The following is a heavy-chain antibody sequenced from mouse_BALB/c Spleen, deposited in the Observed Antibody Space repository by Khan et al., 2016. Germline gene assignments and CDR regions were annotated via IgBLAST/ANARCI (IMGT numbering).Heavy chain of an antibody. CDR3: ASRYDYFDY. CDR1: GFAFSSYD. V-gene: IGHV5-12-1*01. CDR2: ISSGGGST. D-gene: IGHD2-14*01. J-gene: IGHJ2*01. Sequence: EVELVESGGGLVKPGGSLKLSCAASGFAFSSYDMSWVRQTPEKRLEWVAYISSGGGSTYYPDTVKGRFTISRDNAKNTLYLQMSSLKSEGTAMYYCASRYDYFDYWGQGTTLTVSS.